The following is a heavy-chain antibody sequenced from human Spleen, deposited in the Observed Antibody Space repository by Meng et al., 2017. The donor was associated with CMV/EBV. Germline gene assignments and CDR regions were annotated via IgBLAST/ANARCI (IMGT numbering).Heavy chain of an antibody. J-gene: IGHJ4*02. CDR3: VRAAAGIGAF. CDR1: GYTLTAHY. Sequence: ASVKVSCKASGYTLTAHYFHWVRQAPGQGLEWMGWINPDNGDTNYAQKFQGRVTMTSDTSITTAYMDLSRLTFDDTAVFYCVRAAAGIGAFWGQGTLVTVSS. V-gene: IGHV1-2*02. D-gene: IGHD6-25*01. CDR2: INPDNGDT.